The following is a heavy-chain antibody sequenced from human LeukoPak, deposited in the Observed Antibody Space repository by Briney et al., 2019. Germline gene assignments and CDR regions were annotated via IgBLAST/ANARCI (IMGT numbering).Heavy chain of an antibody. CDR2: ISSSSSYT. CDR1: GFTFSDYY. Sequence: GGSLRLSCAASGFTFSDYYMSWIRQAPGKGLEWVSYISSSSSYTNYADSVKGRFTISRDNAKNSLYLQMNSLRAEDTAVYYCASRWGDAFDIWSQGTMVTVSS. D-gene: IGHD3-16*01. V-gene: IGHV3-11*06. J-gene: IGHJ3*02. CDR3: ASRWGDAFDI.